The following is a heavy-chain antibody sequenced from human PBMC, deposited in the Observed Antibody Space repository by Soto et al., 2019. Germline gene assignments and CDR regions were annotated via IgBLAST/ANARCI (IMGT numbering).Heavy chain of an antibody. V-gene: IGHV3-30*03. CDR3: ARWVGGSMYDNSGKYDS. D-gene: IGHD3-22*01. J-gene: IGHJ5*01. Sequence: QVQLVESGGGVVQPGRSLRLTCAASGFIFSGSGMHWVRQAPGKGLEWVALVSNDGIRKYYGDSVKGRFTISSDNAENMLYLQMNSLRAEDTAVYYCARWVGGSMYDNSGKYDSWGQGTLVTVSS. CDR1: GFIFSGSG. CDR2: VSNDGIRK.